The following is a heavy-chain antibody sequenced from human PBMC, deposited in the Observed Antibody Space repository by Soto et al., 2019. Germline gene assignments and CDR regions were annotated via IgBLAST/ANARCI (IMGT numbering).Heavy chain of an antibody. J-gene: IGHJ4*02. CDR1: GGTFSSYV. CDR3: ARERFFLVYSSGWYGYFDY. V-gene: IGHV1-69*01. D-gene: IGHD6-19*01. Sequence: QVQLVQSGAEVKKPGSSVKVSCKASGGTFSSYVISWVRQAPGQGLEWMGGIIPIFGTANYAQKFQGRVTITADESTSTAYMELSSLRSEDTAVYYCARERFFLVYSSGWYGYFDYWGQGTLVTVSS. CDR2: IIPIFGTA.